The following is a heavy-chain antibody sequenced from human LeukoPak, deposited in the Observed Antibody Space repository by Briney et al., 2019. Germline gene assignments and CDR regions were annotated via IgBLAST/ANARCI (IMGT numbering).Heavy chain of an antibody. J-gene: IGHJ4*02. V-gene: IGHV3-23*01. Sequence: GGSLRLSCAASGFTFSHYAMTWVRQAPGKGLEWVAGISAGGGSTDYADSVKGRFTISRDKSKNTLYLHMNSLRAEDTAVYYCAKDWAVVIPAVWAGLDYWGQGPLVTVSS. CDR2: ISAGGGST. D-gene: IGHD2-2*01. CDR1: GFTFSHYA. CDR3: AKDWAVVIPAVWAGLDY.